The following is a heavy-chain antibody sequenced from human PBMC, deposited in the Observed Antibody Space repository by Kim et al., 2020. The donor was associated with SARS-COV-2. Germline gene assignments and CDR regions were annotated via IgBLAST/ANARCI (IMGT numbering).Heavy chain of an antibody. Sequence: SETLSLTCTVSGGSISSSSYYWGWIRQPPGKGLEWIGSIYYSGSTYYNPSLKSRVTISVDTSKNQFSLKLSSVTAADTAVYYCARVGSRLYYYGSGRKAEFDPWGQGTLVTVSS. CDR3: ARVGSRLYYYGSGRKAEFDP. J-gene: IGHJ5*02. CDR2: IYYSGST. CDR1: GGSISSSSYY. V-gene: IGHV4-39*07. D-gene: IGHD3-10*01.